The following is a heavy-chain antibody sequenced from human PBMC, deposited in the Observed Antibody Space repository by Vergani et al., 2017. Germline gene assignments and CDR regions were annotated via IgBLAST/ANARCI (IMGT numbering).Heavy chain of an antibody. V-gene: IGHV4-59*01. CDR2: IYYSGST. CDR3: ARSKRYCSSTSCQPFDY. Sequence: QVQLQESGPGLVKPSETLSLTCTVSGRSISSYYWSWIRQPPGKGLEWIGYIYYSGSTNYNPSLKSRVTISVDTSKNQFSLKLSSVTAADTAVYYCARSKRYCSSTSCQPFDYWGQGTLVTVSS. CDR1: GRSISSYY. J-gene: IGHJ4*02. D-gene: IGHD2-2*01.